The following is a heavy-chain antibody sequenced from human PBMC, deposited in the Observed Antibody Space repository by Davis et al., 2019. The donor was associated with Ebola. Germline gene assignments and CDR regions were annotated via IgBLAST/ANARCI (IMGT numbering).Heavy chain of an antibody. J-gene: IGHJ2*01. CDR2: ISSSSSYI. V-gene: IGHV3-21*04. Sequence: GESLKISCAASGFTFSSYSMNWVRQAPGKGLEWVSSISSSSSYIYYADSVKGRFTISRDNAKNSLYLQMNSLRAEDTALYYCAKDARRYSSSWYLYFDLWGRGTLVTVSS. CDR3: AKDARRYSSSWYLYFDL. CDR1: GFTFSSYS. D-gene: IGHD6-13*01.